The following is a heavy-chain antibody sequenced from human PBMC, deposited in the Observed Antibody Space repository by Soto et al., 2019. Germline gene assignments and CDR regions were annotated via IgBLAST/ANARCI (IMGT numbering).Heavy chain of an antibody. J-gene: IGHJ6*02. CDR2: INSDGSST. CDR3: ARLGHSSSWLNYYYGMDV. CDR1: GFTFSSYW. D-gene: IGHD6-13*01. V-gene: IGHV3-74*01. Sequence: PGGSLRLSCAASGFTFSSYWMHWVRQAPGKGLVWVSRINSDGSSTSYADSVKGRFTISRDNAKNTLYLQMNSLRAEDTAVYYCARLGHSSSWLNYYYGMDVWGQGTTVTVSS.